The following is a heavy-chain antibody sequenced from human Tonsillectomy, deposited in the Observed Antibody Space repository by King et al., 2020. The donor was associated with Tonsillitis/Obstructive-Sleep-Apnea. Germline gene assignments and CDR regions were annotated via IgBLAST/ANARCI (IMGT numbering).Heavy chain of an antibody. CDR3: ARDSARYDILTGYYGNYFDY. V-gene: IGHV3-30*04. Sequence: VQLVESGGGVVQPGRSLRLSCVGSGFTSNKFVMHWVRQAPGKGLAWVAVISYDGGKKSYADSVKGRFTVSRDNSKNTLYLQMNSLRAEDTAVYFCARDSARYDILTGYYGNYFDYWGQGTLVTVSS. CDR1: GFTSNKFV. D-gene: IGHD3-9*01. CDR2: ISYDGGKK. J-gene: IGHJ4*02.